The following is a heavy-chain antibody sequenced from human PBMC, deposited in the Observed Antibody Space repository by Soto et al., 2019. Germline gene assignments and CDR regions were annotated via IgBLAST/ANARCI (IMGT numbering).Heavy chain of an antibody. CDR3: ARNRGNYFDY. V-gene: IGHV4-59*01. J-gene: IGHJ4*02. Sequence: SSETLSLTCTVSVGGSFSSYYWSWIRQPPGKGLEWIGYIYYSGSTNYNPSLKSRLTMSVHTSQNQFSLKVNSVTAADTAVYYCARNRGNYFDYWGQGILVNVS. CDR1: VGGSFSSYY. CDR2: IYYSGST.